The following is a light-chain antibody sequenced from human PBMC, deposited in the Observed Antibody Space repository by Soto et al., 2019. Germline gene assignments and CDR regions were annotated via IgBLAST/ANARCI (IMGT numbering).Light chain of an antibody. CDR2: AAS. V-gene: IGKV1-9*01. CDR1: QDIAIY. J-gene: IGKJ4*01. Sequence: DIQMTQSPSTLSPSVGYRVTITSRASQDIAIYLAWYQEQPGEAPKLLIYAASTLYGGVPSRFRGSGSGTDCALTITRLQAEDVETYSCQQLRMSPSTFGGGTQVDI. CDR3: QQLRMSPST.